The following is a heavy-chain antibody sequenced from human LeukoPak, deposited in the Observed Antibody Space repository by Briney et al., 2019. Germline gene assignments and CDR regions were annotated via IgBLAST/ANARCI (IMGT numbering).Heavy chain of an antibody. V-gene: IGHV4-59*06. D-gene: IGHD6-25*01. J-gene: IGHJ4*02. CDR1: GGSINSYY. CDR3: ASGGGYYFDY. Sequence: SETLSLTCTVSGGSINSYYWSWTRQHPGKGLEWIGYIYYSGSTYYNPSLKSRATISVDTPKNQFSLKLSSVTAADTAVYYCASGGGYYFDYWGQGTLVTVSS. CDR2: IYYSGST.